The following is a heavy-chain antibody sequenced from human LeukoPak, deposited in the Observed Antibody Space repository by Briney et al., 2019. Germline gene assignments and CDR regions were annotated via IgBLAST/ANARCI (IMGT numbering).Heavy chain of an antibody. V-gene: IGHV1-46*01. Sequence: ASVKVSCKSSRYTFSGHYIHWVRQAPGQGLEWMGIINPSGGSTSYAQKFQGRVTMTRDTSTSTVYMELSSLRSEDTAVYYCARVLGDYYDSSGYYYVWYFDYWGQGTLVTVSS. J-gene: IGHJ4*02. CDR3: ARVLGDYYDSSGYYYVWYFDY. CDR1: RYTFSGHY. CDR2: INPSGGST. D-gene: IGHD3-22*01.